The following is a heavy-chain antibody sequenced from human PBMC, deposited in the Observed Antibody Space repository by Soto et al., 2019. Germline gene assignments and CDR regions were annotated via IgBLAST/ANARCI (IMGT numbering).Heavy chain of an antibody. CDR1: GGTFSSYA. Sequence: QVQLVQSGAEVKKPGSSVKVSCKASGGTFSSYAISWVRQAPGQGLEWMGGIIPIFGTANYAQKFQGRVTITADESTSTAYMELSSLRSEDTAVYYCARFPHRDGYNPSSYFDYWGQGTLVTVSS. V-gene: IGHV1-69*12. CDR2: IIPIFGTA. CDR3: ARFPHRDGYNPSSYFDY. D-gene: IGHD5-12*01. J-gene: IGHJ4*02.